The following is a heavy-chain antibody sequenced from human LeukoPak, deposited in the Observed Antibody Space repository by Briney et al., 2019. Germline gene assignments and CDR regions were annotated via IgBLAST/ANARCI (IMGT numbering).Heavy chain of an antibody. CDR1: GFTFSSYS. CDR3: ASDGSYDYVWGSYRHNWFDP. J-gene: IGHJ5*02. CDR2: ISSSSSYI. D-gene: IGHD3-16*02. Sequence: GGSLRPSCAASGFTFSSYSMNWVRQAPGKGLEWVSSISSSSSYIYYADSVKGRFTISRDNAKNSLYLQMNSLRAEDTAVYYCASDGSYDYVWGSYRHNWFDPWGQGTLVTVSP. V-gene: IGHV3-21*01.